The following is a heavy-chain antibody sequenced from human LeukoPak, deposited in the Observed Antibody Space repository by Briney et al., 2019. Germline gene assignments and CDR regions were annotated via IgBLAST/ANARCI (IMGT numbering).Heavy chain of an antibody. Sequence: GGSLRLSCAASGFTFSGSAIHWVRQASGKGLEWVGRIRSKANSYATAYAASVKGRFTISRDDSKNTAYLQMNSLKTEDTAVYYCTGYTNCVGFDYWGQGTLVTVSS. CDR3: TGYTNCVGFDY. V-gene: IGHV3-73*01. D-gene: IGHD4-11*01. J-gene: IGHJ4*02. CDR1: GFTFSGSA. CDR2: IRSKANSYAT.